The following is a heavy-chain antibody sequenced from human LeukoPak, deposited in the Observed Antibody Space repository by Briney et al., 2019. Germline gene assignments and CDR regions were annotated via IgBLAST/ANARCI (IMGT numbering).Heavy chain of an antibody. CDR3: ASAVGAGYYFDY. CDR1: GFTIDDYG. V-gene: IGHV3-20*04. Sequence: PGGSLRLSCAASGFTIDDYGMSWVRQAPGKGLEWVSGINWSGSRTGYADSVKGRFTISRDNAKNSLYLQMNSLRAEDTAFYYCASAVGAGYYFDYWGQGTLVTVPS. D-gene: IGHD1-26*01. J-gene: IGHJ4*02. CDR2: INWSGSRT.